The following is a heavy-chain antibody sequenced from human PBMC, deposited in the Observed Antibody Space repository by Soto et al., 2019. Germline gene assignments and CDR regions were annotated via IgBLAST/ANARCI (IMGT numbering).Heavy chain of an antibody. V-gene: IGHV1-69*13. J-gene: IGHJ6*02. Sequence: GASVKVSCKASGGTFSSYAISWVRQAPRQGLEWMGGIIPIFGTANYAQKFQGRVTITADESTSTAYMELSSLRSEDTAVYYCARALGYYDILTGSPPYYYYGMDVWGQGTTVTVSS. CDR1: GGTFSSYA. CDR2: IIPIFGTA. CDR3: ARALGYYDILTGSPPYYYYGMDV. D-gene: IGHD3-9*01.